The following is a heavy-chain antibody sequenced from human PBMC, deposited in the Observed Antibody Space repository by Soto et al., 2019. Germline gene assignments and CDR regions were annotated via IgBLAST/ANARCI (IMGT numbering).Heavy chain of an antibody. Sequence: QVQLVESGGDVGQPGRSLRLSCAASGFTFKDCAMHWVRQAPGKGLEWVSIILNEAGNENYTDPVKGRFTIYRDNSKNTLYLQMNSLRDEDTAVYYCAKEKGTGRAPNGAYDVWGRGTRVTVSS. CDR3: AKEKGTGRAPNGAYDV. D-gene: IGHD2-8*02. CDR2: ILNEAGNE. V-gene: IGHV3-30-3*02. CDR1: GFTFKDCA. J-gene: IGHJ3*01.